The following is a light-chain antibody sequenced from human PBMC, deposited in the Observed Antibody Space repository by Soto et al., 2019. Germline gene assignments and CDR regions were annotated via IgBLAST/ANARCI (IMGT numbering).Light chain of an antibody. J-gene: IGLJ3*02. CDR3: SSYTSSSTRV. Sequence: QSALTQPASVSGSPGQSITLSCTGTSSDVGGYNYVSWYQQHPGKAPKLMIYEVSNRPSGVSNRFSGSKSGNTASLPISGLQAEDEADYYCSSYTSSSTRVFGGGTKLTVL. CDR2: EVS. CDR1: SSDVGGYNY. V-gene: IGLV2-14*01.